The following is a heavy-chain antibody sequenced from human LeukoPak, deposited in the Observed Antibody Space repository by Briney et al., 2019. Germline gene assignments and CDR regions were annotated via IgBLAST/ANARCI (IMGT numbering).Heavy chain of an antibody. D-gene: IGHD3-10*01. V-gene: IGHV1-2*02. CDR3: AREGYGSGSSDLDS. CDR1: GYTFTGYY. Sequence: ASVKVSCKASGYTFTGYYMHWVRQAPGQGLEWMGWINPNSGGTNYAQKFQGRVTMTRDTSINTVYMELNSLRSDDTAVYFCAREGYGSGSSDLDSWGQGTLVTVSS. CDR2: INPNSGGT. J-gene: IGHJ4*02.